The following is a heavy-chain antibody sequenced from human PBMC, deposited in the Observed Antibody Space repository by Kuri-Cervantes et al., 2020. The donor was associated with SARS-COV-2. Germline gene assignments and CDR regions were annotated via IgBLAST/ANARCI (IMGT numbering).Heavy chain of an antibody. Sequence: GESLKISCAASGFTFSSYWMHWVRQAPGKGLVWVSRINSDGSSTSYADSVKGRFTISRDNAKNTLYLQMNSLRAEDTAVYYCARDMRRATIFGVVIKDYYYGMDVWGQGTTVTVSS. CDR1: GFTFSSYW. D-gene: IGHD3-3*01. J-gene: IGHJ6*02. CDR2: INSDGSST. V-gene: IGHV3-74*01. CDR3: ARDMRRATIFGVVIKDYYYGMDV.